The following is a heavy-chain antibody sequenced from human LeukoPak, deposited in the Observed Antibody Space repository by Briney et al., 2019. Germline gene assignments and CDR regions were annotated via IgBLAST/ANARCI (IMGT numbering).Heavy chain of an antibody. D-gene: IGHD2-2*01. J-gene: IGHJ4*02. V-gene: IGHV3-53*01. CDR1: GFTVSSNY. CDR3: ARDLYCSSTSCYPLYYFDY. CDR2: IYSGGST. Sequence: GGSLRLSCAASGFTVSSNYMSWVRQAPGKGLEWVSVIYSGGSTYHADSVKGRFTISRDNSKNTLYLQMNSLRAEDTAVYYCARDLYCSSTSCYPLYYFDYWGQGTLVTVSS.